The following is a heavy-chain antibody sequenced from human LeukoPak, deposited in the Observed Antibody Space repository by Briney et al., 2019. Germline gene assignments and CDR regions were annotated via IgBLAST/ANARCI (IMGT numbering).Heavy chain of an antibody. CDR2: IYYSGST. V-gene: IGHV4-59*01. Sequence: SETLSLTCTVSGGSISSYYWSWIRQPPGKGLEWIGYIYYSGSTNYNPSLKSRVTISVDTSKNQFSLKLSSVTAADTAVYYCARVGYRPRYCSSTTCYNPINYYFDYWGQGTLVTVSS. D-gene: IGHD2-2*01. CDR3: ARVGYRPRYCSSTTCYNPINYYFDY. CDR1: GGSISSYY. J-gene: IGHJ4*02.